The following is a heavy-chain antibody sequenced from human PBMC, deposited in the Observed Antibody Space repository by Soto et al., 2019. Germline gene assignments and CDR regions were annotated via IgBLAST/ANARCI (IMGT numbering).Heavy chain of an antibody. J-gene: IGHJ4*02. CDR1: GGSISSSNW. D-gene: IGHD3-10*01. V-gene: IGHV4-4*02. CDR2: IYHSGST. CDR3: ARRWGEGRVDY. Sequence: QVQLQESGPGLVKPSGTLSLTCAVSGGSISSSNWWSWVRQPPGKGLQWIGEIYHSGSTNYIPSLKSPLTISGDKSRNQVSLKLSSVTAADTAVYYCARRWGEGRVDYWGQGTLVTVSS.